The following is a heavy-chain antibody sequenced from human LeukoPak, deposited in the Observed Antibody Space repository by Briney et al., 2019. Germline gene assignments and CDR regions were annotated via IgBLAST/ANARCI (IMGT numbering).Heavy chain of an antibody. CDR1: GYTLTELS. CDR3: ARVDGSPDY. J-gene: IGHJ4*02. Sequence: ASVKVSCKVSGYTLTELSMHWVRQATGQGLEWMGWVNLKSGYTGYAQKFQGRVTITRDTSINTAYMELSSLRSEDTAVYYCARVDGSPDYWGQGTLVTVSS. D-gene: IGHD2-15*01. V-gene: IGHV1-8*03. CDR2: VNLKSGYT.